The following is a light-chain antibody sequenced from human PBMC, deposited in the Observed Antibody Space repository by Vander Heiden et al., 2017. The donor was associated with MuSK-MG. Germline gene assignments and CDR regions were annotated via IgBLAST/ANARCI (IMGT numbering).Light chain of an antibody. CDR1: QSISSY. Sequence: DIQMTQSPSSLSASVGDRVTITCRASQSISSYLNWYQQKPGKAPKLLIYAASSWQSGVPSRFTCRGSGTDFTLTRSSLLPEDFATYYWRQTYSTHAFGQGTKVELK. J-gene: IGKJ1*01. CDR2: AAS. CDR3: RQTYSTHA. V-gene: IGKV1-39*01.